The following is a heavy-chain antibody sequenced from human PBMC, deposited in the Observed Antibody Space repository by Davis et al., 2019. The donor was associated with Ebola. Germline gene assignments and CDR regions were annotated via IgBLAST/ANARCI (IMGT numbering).Heavy chain of an antibody. CDR1: GYSISSGYY. CDR2: IYHSGST. CDR3: AVDEDPTFDY. Sequence: SETLSLTCTVSGYSISSGYYWGWIRQPPGKGLEWIGSIYHSGSTYYNPSLKSRVTISVDTSKNQFSLKLSSVTAADTAVYYCAVDEDPTFDYWGQGTLVTVSS. J-gene: IGHJ4*02. V-gene: IGHV4-38-2*02. D-gene: IGHD3-9*01.